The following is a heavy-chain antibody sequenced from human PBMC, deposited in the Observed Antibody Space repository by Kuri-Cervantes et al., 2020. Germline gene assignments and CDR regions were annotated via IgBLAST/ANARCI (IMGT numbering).Heavy chain of an antibody. CDR2: ISYDGSNK. D-gene: IGHD2/OR15-2a*01. CDR1: GFTFSSYA. J-gene: IGHJ4*02. V-gene: IGHV3-30-3*01. Sequence: GGSLRLSCAASGFTFSSYAMHWVRQAPGKGLEWVAVISYDGSNKYYADSVKGRFTISRDNSKNTLYLQMNSLRAEDTAVYYCARDLSSSAGCDYWGQGTLVTVSS. CDR3: ARDLSSSAGCDY.